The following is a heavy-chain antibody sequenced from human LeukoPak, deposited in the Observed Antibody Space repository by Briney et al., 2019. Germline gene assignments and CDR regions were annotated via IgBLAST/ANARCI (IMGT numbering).Heavy chain of an antibody. V-gene: IGHV4-39*07. D-gene: IGHD1-14*01. J-gene: IGHJ3*02. Sequence: ASETLSLTCTVSGGSISSSSYYWGWIRQPPGKGLEWIGEINHSGSTNYNPSLKSRVTISVDTSKNQFSLKLSSVTAADTAVYYCARLVTYKRAFDIWGQGTMVTVSS. CDR2: INHSGST. CDR3: ARLVTYKRAFDI. CDR1: GGSISSSSYY.